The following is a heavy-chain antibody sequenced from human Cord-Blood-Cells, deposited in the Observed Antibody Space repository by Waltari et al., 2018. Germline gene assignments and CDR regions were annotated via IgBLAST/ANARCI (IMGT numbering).Heavy chain of an antibody. V-gene: IGHV1-2*02. J-gene: IGHJ6*02. D-gene: IGHD2-8*01. Sequence: QVQLVQSGAEVKKPGASVKVSCKASGYNFTGYVMHWVRRAPGQGLEWMGWINPNSGGTNYAQKFQGRVTMTRDTSISTAYMELSRLRSDDTAVYYCARQCNYYYYGMDVWGQGTTVTVSS. CDR3: ARQCNYYYYGMDV. CDR1: GYNFTGYV. CDR2: INPNSGGT.